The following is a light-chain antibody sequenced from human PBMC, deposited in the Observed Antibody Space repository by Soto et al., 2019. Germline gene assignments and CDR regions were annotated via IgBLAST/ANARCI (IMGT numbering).Light chain of an antibody. V-gene: IGLV2-14*01. Sequence: QSALTQPASVSGSPGQSITISCTGTSSDIGGYNFVSWYHQHPGEAPKLLIYAVTNRPSGIPDRFSGSKSGNTASLTISGLQAEDGADSYCASYTTSSTLVFGGGTKVTVL. J-gene: IGLJ2*01. CDR1: SSDIGGYNF. CDR3: ASYTTSSTLV. CDR2: AVT.